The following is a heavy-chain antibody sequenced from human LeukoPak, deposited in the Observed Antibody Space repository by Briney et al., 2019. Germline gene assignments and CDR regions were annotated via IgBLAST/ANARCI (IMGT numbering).Heavy chain of an antibody. CDR3: ARGRVEGGWTPSRLFDP. CDR1: GGSFSGYY. Sequence: SETLSLTCAVYGGSFSGYYWGWIRQPPGKGLEWIGEINHSGSTNYNPSLKSRVTISVDTSKNQFSLKLSSVIAADTAVYYCARGRVEGGWTPSRLFDPWGQGTLVTVSS. J-gene: IGHJ5*02. CDR2: INHSGST. D-gene: IGHD6-19*01. V-gene: IGHV4-34*01.